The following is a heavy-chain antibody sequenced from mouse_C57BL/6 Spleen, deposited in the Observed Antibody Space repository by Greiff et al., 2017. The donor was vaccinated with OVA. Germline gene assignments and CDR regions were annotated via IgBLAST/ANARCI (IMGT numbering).Heavy chain of an antibody. J-gene: IGHJ4*01. V-gene: IGHV5-16*01. CDR1: GFTFSDYY. D-gene: IGHD1-1*01. CDR2: INYDGSST. CDR3: AREGTTVVATGAMDY. Sequence: EVKVVESEGGLVQPGSSMTLSCTASGFTFSDYYMAWVRQVPEKGLEWVANINYDGSSTYYLDSLKSRFIISRDNAKNILYLQMSSLKSEDTATDYCAREGTTVVATGAMDYWGQGTSVTVSS.